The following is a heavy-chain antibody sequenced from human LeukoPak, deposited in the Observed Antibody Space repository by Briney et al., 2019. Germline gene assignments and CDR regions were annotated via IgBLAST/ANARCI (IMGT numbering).Heavy chain of an antibody. CDR3: GRQNSGYDFDYFDY. CDR2: IYTSGST. V-gene: IGHV4-4*09. CDR1: GGSISSYY. D-gene: IGHD5-12*01. J-gene: IGHJ4*02. Sequence: SETLSLTCTVSGGSISSYYWSWIRQPPGKGLEWIGYIYTSGSTNYNPSLKSRVTISVDTTKNQFPLKLCSVTAADTAVYYCGRQNSGYDFDYFDYWGQGTLVTVSS.